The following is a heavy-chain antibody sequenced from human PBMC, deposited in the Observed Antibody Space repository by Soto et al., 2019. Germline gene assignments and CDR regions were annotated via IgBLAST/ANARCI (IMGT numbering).Heavy chain of an antibody. J-gene: IGHJ3*02. CDR3: ARDSGYSGYDNAFDI. CDR1: GFTFGSYG. V-gene: IGHV3-33*01. Sequence: QVQLVESGGGVVQPGRSLRLSCAASGFTFGSYGMHWVRQAPGKGLEWVAVIWYDGSNKYYADSVKGRFTISRDNSKNTLYLQMNSLRAEDTAVYYCARDSGYSGYDNAFDIWGQGTMVTVSS. D-gene: IGHD5-12*01. CDR2: IWYDGSNK.